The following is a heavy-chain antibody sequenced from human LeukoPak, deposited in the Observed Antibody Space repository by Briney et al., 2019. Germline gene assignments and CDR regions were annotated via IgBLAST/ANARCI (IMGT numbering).Heavy chain of an antibody. CDR1: GGSFSGYY. CDR3: ARALRVRSSGYYFRNDAFDI. CDR2: INHSGST. Sequence: SETLSLTCAVYGGSFSGYYWSWIRQPPGEGLEWIGEINHSGSTNYNPSLKSRVTISVDTSKNQFSLKLSSVTAADTAVYYCARALRVRSSGYYFRNDAFDIWGQGTMVTVSS. D-gene: IGHD3-22*01. V-gene: IGHV4-34*01. J-gene: IGHJ3*02.